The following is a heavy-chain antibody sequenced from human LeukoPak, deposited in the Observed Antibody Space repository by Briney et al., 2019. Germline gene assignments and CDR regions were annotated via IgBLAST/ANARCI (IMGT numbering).Heavy chain of an antibody. CDR3: ATRYRSSTSCYAEYFQH. Sequence: GASVKVSCKASGYTFTGYYMHWVRQAPGQGLEWMGWINPNSGGTNYAQKFQGRVTMTRDTSISTAYMELSRLRSDDTAVYYCATRYRSSTSCYAEYFQHWGQGTLVTVSS. V-gene: IGHV1-2*02. J-gene: IGHJ1*01. CDR2: INPNSGGT. D-gene: IGHD2-2*01. CDR1: GYTFTGYY.